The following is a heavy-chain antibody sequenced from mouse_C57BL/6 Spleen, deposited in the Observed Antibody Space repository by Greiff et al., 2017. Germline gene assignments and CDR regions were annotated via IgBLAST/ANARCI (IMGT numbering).Heavy chain of an antibody. CDR2: IYPGSGST. V-gene: IGHV1-55*01. D-gene: IGHD1-1*01. CDR1: GYTFTSYW. Sequence: VQLQQSGAELVKPGASVKMSCMASGYTFTSYWITWVKQRPGQGLEWIGDIYPGSGSTNYNEKFKSKATLTVDTSSSTAYMQLSSLTSEDSAVYYCAYEFYYAMDYWGQGTSVTVSS. CDR3: AYEFYYAMDY. J-gene: IGHJ4*01.